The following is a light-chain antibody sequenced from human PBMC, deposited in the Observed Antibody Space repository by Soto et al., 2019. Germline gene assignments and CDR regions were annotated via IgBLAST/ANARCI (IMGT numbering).Light chain of an antibody. CDR3: AAWDDSLSGVV. Sequence: QTVVTQPPSASGTPGQRVTISCSGSRSNIGSNYVYWYQQLPGTAPTLLMYRNNQRPSGVPDRFSGSKSGTSASLAISGLRAQDEADYYCAAWDDSLSGVVFGGGTKLTVL. V-gene: IGLV1-47*01. J-gene: IGLJ2*01. CDR2: RNN. CDR1: RSNIGSNY.